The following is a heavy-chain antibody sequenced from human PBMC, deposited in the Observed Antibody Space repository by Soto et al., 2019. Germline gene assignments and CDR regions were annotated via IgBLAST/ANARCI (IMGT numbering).Heavy chain of an antibody. CDR2: INAGNGNT. D-gene: IGHD2-21*02. J-gene: IGHJ4*02. V-gene: IGHV1-3*05. CDR1: GYTFTSYA. CDR3: ARSIVVVTALDY. Sequence: QVQLVQSGAEEKKPGASVKVSCKASGYTFTSYAMHWVRQAPGQRLEWMGWINAGNGNTKYSQKFQGRVTITSDTSASTAYMELSSLRSEDTAVYYCARSIVVVTALDYWGQGPLVTVSS.